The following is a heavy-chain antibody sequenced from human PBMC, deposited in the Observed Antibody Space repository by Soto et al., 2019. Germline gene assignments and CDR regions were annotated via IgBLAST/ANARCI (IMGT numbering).Heavy chain of an antibody. CDR3: ARSGSWSFNT. J-gene: IGHJ5*02. D-gene: IGHD6-13*01. CDR1: GDSISSSSYF. Sequence: QLLLQESGPGLVKPSETLSLTCTVTGDSISSSSYFWGWIRQPPGKGREWIASIYYIGTTYYSPSLQSRVTISVDTSTDQFSLEVPSVTAADTAIYYCARSGSWSFNTWGRGTLVTVSS. V-gene: IGHV4-39*01. CDR2: IYYIGTT.